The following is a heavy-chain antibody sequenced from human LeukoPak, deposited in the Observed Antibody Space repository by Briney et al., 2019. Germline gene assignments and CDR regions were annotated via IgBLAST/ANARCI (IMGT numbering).Heavy chain of an antibody. V-gene: IGHV4-59*08. J-gene: IGHJ6*02. D-gene: IGHD6-13*01. CDR3: ARGGSSWKYYYYYGMDV. Sequence: SETLSLTCTVSGASIGSYYWSWIRQPPGKGLEWIGYIYYSGSTNYNPSLKSRVTISVDTSKNQLSLKLSSVTAADTAVYYCARGGSSWKYYYYYGMDVWGQRTTVTVSS. CDR2: IYYSGST. CDR1: GASIGSYY.